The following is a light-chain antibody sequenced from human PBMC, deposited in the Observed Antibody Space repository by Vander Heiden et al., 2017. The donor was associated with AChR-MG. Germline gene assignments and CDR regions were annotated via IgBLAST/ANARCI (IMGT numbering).Light chain of an antibody. Sequence: QSVLTQPPSASGTPGQRVTISCSGSSSNIGTNFVYWYQQVPGTAPNLLIYRNNQRPSGVPDRFSGSRSGTSASLAISGLRSEDEAGYYCAAWDDSLSGVVFGGGTKLTVL. CDR3: AAWDDSLSGVV. CDR2: RNN. CDR1: SSNIGTNF. J-gene: IGLJ2*01. V-gene: IGLV1-47*01.